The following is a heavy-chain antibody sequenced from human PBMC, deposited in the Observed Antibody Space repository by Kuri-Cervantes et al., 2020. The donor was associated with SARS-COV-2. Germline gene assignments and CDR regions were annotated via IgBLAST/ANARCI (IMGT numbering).Heavy chain of an antibody. J-gene: IGHJ6*02. V-gene: IGHV3-30*18. Sequence: GGSLRLSCAASGFSFSYYGMHWVRQAPGKGLEWVAVISYDGTNKYYVDSVKGRFTISRDNSKNTLYLQMNSLRPEDTAVYYCAKDNLGWDCNNRGMDAWGQGTTVTVSS. CDR1: GFSFSYYG. CDR2: ISYDGTNK. CDR3: AKDNLGWDCNNRGMDA. D-gene: IGHD2-21*01.